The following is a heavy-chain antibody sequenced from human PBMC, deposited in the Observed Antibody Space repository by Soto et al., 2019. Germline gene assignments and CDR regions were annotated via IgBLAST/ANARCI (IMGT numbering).Heavy chain of an antibody. CDR3: ARARELELRRGAFDI. Sequence: SETLSLTCTVSGGSISSGGYYWSWIRQHPGKGLEWIGYIYYSGSTYYNPSLKSRVTISVDTSKNQFSLKLSSVTAADTAVYYRARARELELRRGAFDIWGQGTMVTVSS. CDR1: GGSISSGGYY. D-gene: IGHD1-7*01. V-gene: IGHV4-31*03. J-gene: IGHJ3*02. CDR2: IYYSGST.